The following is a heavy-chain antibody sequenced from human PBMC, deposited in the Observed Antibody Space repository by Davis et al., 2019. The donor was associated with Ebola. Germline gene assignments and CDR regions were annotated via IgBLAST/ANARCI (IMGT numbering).Heavy chain of an antibody. Sequence: GGSLRLSCAASGFTFSTFDMHWVRQSTGRGLEWVSAISTADDTYYAGSVRGRFTISREDAKNSLYLQMDSLRAGDTAVYFCARDAAGFDSYFDLWGRGTLVTVSS. V-gene: IGHV3-13*01. J-gene: IGHJ2*01. CDR2: ISTADDT. D-gene: IGHD2-21*01. CDR1: GFTFSTFD. CDR3: ARDAAGFDSYFDL.